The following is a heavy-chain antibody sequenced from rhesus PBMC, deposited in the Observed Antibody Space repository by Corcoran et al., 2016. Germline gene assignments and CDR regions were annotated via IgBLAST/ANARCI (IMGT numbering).Heavy chain of an antibody. Sequence: EVQLVETGGGLVQPGGSLKLSCAASGFTFSSYGMSWVHQAPGKGLEWVSAINSGGGSTYYAYYVKGRFTISRDNSKNTLSLQMNSLRAEDTAVYYCAKGAGYFDYWGQGVLVTVSS. CDR2: INSGGGST. J-gene: IGHJ4*01. V-gene: IGHV3S5*01. CDR3: AKGAGYFDY. CDR1: GFTFSSYG.